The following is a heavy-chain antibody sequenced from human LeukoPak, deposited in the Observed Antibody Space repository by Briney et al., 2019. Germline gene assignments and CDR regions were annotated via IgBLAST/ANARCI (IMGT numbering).Heavy chain of an antibody. CDR1: GGSMSSSGQY. V-gene: IGHV4-39*01. Sequence: PSETLSLICTVSGGSMSSSGQYWGWIRQSPVKGLEWIGSIYYSVSTYYNPSLKSRVTISVDTSKNQFSLALTSVTAADTAIYYCARNMTAISRLDVFDIWGPGTMVTVS. J-gene: IGHJ3*02. D-gene: IGHD2-21*02. CDR2: IYYSVST. CDR3: ARNMTAISRLDVFDI.